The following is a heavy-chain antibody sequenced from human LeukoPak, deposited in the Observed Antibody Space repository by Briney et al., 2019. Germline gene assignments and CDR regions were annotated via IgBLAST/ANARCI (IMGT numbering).Heavy chain of an antibody. CDR2: IFGNGDTT. CDR3: AKRNTMVRGGPCFDY. J-gene: IGHJ4*02. Sequence: GGSLRLSCAASGFTFSSYGMSWVRQAPGKGLEWVSIIFGNGDTTYYADSVKGRFTVSRDNSKDTLYLQMNDLRPDDTAIYYCAKRNTMVRGGPCFDYWGQGLLVTVSS. D-gene: IGHD3-10*01. CDR1: GFTFSSYG. V-gene: IGHV3-23*01.